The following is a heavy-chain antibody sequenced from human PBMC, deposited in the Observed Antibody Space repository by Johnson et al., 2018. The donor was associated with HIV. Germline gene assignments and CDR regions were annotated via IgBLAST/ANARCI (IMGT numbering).Heavy chain of an antibody. CDR2: IRYDGSNK. CDR1: GFTFSSYG. J-gene: IGHJ3*02. D-gene: IGHD2-8*01. CDR3: ARDNIVLVVGSTFVN. Sequence: QVQLVESGGGMVQPGRSLRLSCAASGFTFSSYGMHWVRQAPGKGLEWVAVIRYDGSNKYYADSVKGRFTISRDNSKNTLYLQMNSLRAEDTAVYYCARDNIVLVVGSTFVNWGQGTVVTDSS. V-gene: IGHV3-33*08.